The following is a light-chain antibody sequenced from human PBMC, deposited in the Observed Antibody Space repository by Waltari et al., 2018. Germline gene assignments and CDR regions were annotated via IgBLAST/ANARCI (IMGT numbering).Light chain of an antibody. Sequence: DIQMTQSPSSLSASVGDGVTITCRASQSISSYLNWYQQKPGKDPKLLIYAASSLQSGVPSRFSGSGSGTDFTLTISSLQPEDFATYYCQQSYSTPLTFGGGTKVEIK. J-gene: IGKJ4*01. CDR3: QQSYSTPLT. CDR2: AAS. V-gene: IGKV1-39*01. CDR1: QSISSY.